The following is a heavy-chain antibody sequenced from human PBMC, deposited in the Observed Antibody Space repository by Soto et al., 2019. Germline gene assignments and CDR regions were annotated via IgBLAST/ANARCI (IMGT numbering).Heavy chain of an antibody. D-gene: IGHD6-19*01. CDR2: LDQSGGT. J-gene: IGHJ6*02. Sequence: SETLSLTCAVVGDSLRGQSWNWIRQSPGKGLEWIGELDQSGGTNYNPSLKSRAIISDDTSKNQFSLTLTSVTAADTAVYYCAREDSNGWSGESLDVWGQGTTVTVSS. V-gene: IGHV4-34*01. CDR1: GDSLRGQS. CDR3: AREDSNGWSGESLDV.